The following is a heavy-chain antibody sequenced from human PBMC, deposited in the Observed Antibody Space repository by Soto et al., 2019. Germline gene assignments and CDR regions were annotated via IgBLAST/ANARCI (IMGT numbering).Heavy chain of an antibody. CDR3: ASRVSSRRQQLVGIWFDP. Sequence: QVQLQQWGAGLLKPSETLSLTCAVYGGSFSGYYWSWIRQPPGKGLEWIGEINHSGSTNYNPSLKSRVTISVDTSKNQFSLKPSSVTAADTAVYYCASRVSSRRQQLVGIWFDPWGQGTLVTVSS. J-gene: IGHJ5*02. V-gene: IGHV4-34*01. D-gene: IGHD6-13*01. CDR2: INHSGST. CDR1: GGSFSGYY.